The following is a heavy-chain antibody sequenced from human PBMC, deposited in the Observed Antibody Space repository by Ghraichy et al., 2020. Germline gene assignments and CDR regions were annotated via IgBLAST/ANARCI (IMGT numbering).Heavy chain of an antibody. J-gene: IGHJ2*01. CDR3: ARGLEYYDFWSGYIGVDWYFDL. D-gene: IGHD3-3*01. CDR1: RFTFSSYW. CDR2: INLDGSEK. Sequence: GGSLRLSCAASRFTFSSYWMSWVRQAPGKGLEWVANINLDGSEKYFVDSVKGRFTISRDNAKNSLYLQMNSLRAEDTAVYYCARGLEYYDFWSGYIGVDWYFDLWGRGTLVTVSS. V-gene: IGHV3-7*01.